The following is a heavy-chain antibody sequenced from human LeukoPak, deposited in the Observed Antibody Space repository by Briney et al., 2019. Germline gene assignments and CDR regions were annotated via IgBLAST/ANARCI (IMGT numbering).Heavy chain of an antibody. V-gene: IGHV5-51*01. J-gene: IGHJ5*02. CDR3: ARRLGYCSSTSCWDWFDP. Sequence: GESLKISCKGSGYSFTSYWIGWGRQMPGKGLEWMGIIYPGDSDTRYSPSFQGQVTISADKSISTAYLQWSSLKASDTAMYYCARRLGYCSSTSCWDWFDPWGQGTLVTVSS. D-gene: IGHD2-2*01. CDR1: GYSFTSYW. CDR2: IYPGDSDT.